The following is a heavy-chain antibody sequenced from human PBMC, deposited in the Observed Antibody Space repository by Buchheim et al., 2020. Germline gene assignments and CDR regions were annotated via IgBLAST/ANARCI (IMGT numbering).Heavy chain of an antibody. CDR1: GGSVSSGSYY. V-gene: IGHV4-61*01. CDR2: IYYSGST. D-gene: IGHD2-2*01. Sequence: QVQLQESGPGLVKPSETLSLTCTVSGGSVSSGSYYWSWIRQPPGKGLEWIGYIYYSGSTNYNPSLKSRVTISVDTSKNQFSLKLSSVTAADTAVYYCAEDIGGGDIVVVPAARWFDPWGQGTL. CDR3: AEDIGGGDIVVVPAARWFDP. J-gene: IGHJ5*02.